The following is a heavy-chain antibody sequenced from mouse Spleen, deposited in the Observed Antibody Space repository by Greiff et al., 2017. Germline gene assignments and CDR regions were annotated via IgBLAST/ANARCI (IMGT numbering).Heavy chain of an antibody. Sequence: QVQLQQPGAELVRPGSSVKLSCKASGYTFTSYWMDWVKQRPGQGLEWIGNIYPSDSETHYNQKFKDKATLTVDKSSSTAYMQLSSLTSEDSAVYYCARGAYYGYGFDYWGQGTTLTVSS. CDR3: ARGAYYGYGFDY. CDR1: GYTFTSYW. D-gene: IGHD1-2*01. V-gene: IGHV1-61*01. CDR2: IYPSDSET. J-gene: IGHJ2*01.